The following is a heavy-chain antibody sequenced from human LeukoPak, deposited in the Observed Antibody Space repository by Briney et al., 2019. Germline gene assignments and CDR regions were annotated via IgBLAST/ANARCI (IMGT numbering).Heavy chain of an antibody. Sequence: GASVKVSCKASGYTFTSYYMHWVRQAPGQGLEWMGIINPSGGSTSYAQKFQGRVTMTRDTSTSTVYMELSSLRSEDTAVYYCARDAPIGDGYHLRGAFDIWGQGTMVTVSS. CDR3: ARDAPIGDGYHLRGAFDI. V-gene: IGHV1-46*01. CDR2: INPSGGST. CDR1: GYTFTSYY. J-gene: IGHJ3*02. D-gene: IGHD5-24*01.